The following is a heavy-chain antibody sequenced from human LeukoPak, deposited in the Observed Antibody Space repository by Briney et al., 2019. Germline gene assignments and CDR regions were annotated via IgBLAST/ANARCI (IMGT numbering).Heavy chain of an antibody. D-gene: IGHD2-21*02. CDR3: ARDRRYCGGDCYSDAFDI. J-gene: IGHJ3*02. Sequence: GGSLRLSCAASGFTFSSYSMNWVRQAPGQGLEGVSSISSSSSYIYYADSVKGRITISRDNAKNSLYLQMNSLRAEDTAVYYCARDRRYCGGDCYSDAFDIWGQGTMVTVSS. V-gene: IGHV3-21*01. CDR2: ISSSSSYI. CDR1: GFTFSSYS.